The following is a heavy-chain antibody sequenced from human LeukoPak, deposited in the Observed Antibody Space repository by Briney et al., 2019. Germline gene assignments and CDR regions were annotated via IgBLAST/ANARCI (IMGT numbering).Heavy chain of an antibody. CDR1: GFTFSSYA. J-gene: IGHJ4*02. CDR2: ISSNGGST. V-gene: IGHV3-64*01. Sequence: GGSLRLSCAASGFTFSSYAMHWVRQGPGKGLEYVSAISSNGGSTYYANSVKGRFTISRDNSKNTLYLQMGSLRAEDMAVYYCARVDPNSYYFDYWGQGTLVAVSS. CDR3: ARVDPNSYYFDY.